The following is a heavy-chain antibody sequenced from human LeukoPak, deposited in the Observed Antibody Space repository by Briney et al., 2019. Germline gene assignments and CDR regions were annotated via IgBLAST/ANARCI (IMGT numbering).Heavy chain of an antibody. J-gene: IGHJ4*02. CDR3: ARDLDSSSWYTMGY. V-gene: IGHV7-4-1*02. D-gene: IGHD6-13*01. CDR2: INTNTGNP. CDR1: GYTFTGYY. Sequence: ASVKVSCKASGYTFTGYYMHWVRQAPGQGLEWMGWINTNTGNPTYAQGFTGRFVFSLDTSVSTAYLQISSLRAEDTAVYYCARDLDSSSWYTMGYWGQGTLVTVSS.